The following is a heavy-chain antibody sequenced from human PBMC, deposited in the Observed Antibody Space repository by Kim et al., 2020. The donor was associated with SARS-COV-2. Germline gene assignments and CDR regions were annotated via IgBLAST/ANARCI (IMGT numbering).Heavy chain of an antibody. D-gene: IGHD6-13*01. CDR3: AKDFGTYRVKRNNYYGMDV. V-gene: IGHV3-9*01. J-gene: IGHJ6*02. CDR2: ISWNSGSI. CDR1: GFTFDDYA. Sequence: GGSLRLSCAASGFTFDDYAIPWVRQAPGKGLEWVSGISWNSGSIGYADSVKGRFTIYRDNAKNSLYLQMNSLRAEDTALYYCAKDFGTYRVKRNNYYGMDVWGQGDTVTVAS.